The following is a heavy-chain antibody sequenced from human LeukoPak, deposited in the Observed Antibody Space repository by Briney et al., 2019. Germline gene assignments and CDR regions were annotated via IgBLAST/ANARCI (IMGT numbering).Heavy chain of an antibody. Sequence: GGSLRLSCAGSGFTFSRYSINWVRHAPGKGLEWVSSISSSSSYIYYADSVKGRFTISRDNAKNSVYLQMNSLRVEDTAVYYCAREIVLIPAAPPGFDYWGQGTLVTVSS. CDR2: ISSSSSYI. J-gene: IGHJ4*02. CDR3: AREIVLIPAAPPGFDY. D-gene: IGHD2-2*01. V-gene: IGHV3-21*01. CDR1: GFTFSRYS.